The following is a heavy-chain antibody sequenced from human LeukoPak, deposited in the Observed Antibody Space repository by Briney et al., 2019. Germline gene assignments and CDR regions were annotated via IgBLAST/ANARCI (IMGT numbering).Heavy chain of an antibody. CDR1: GYSISSGYY. CDR2: IYHSGST. CDR3: ARDFEYFQH. J-gene: IGHJ1*01. Sequence: PSETLSLTCTVSGYSISSGYYWGWIRQPPGKGLEWIGSIYHSGSTYYNPSLKSRVTISVDTSKNQFSLKLSSVTAADTAVYYCARDFEYFQHWGQGTLVTVSS. V-gene: IGHV4-38-2*02.